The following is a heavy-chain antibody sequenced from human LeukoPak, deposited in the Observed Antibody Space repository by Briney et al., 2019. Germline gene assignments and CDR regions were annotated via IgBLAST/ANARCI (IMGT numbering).Heavy chain of an antibody. Sequence: GGSLRLSCAASGFTVSSNYMSWVRQAPGKGLEWVSVIYSGGSTYYADSVKGRFTISRDNSKNTLYLQMNSLRAEGTAVYYCAKGAVAGDYYYYMDVWGKGTTVTVSS. V-gene: IGHV3-53*01. CDR1: GFTVSSNY. D-gene: IGHD6-19*01. CDR3: AKGAVAGDYYYYMDV. CDR2: IYSGGST. J-gene: IGHJ6*03.